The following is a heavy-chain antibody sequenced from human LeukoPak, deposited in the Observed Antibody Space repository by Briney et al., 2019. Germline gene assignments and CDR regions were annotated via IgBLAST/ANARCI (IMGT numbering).Heavy chain of an antibody. CDR2: ISSSGSTI. V-gene: IGHV3-48*04. CDR3: VGGSQSDDYYYMGV. J-gene: IGHJ6*03. CDR1: GFTFTTYW. D-gene: IGHD2-15*01. Sequence: GGSLRLSCAASGFTFTTYWMNWVRQAPGKGLEWVSYISSSGSTIYYADSVKGRFTISRDNAKNTLYLQMNSLRAEDTAVYYCVGGSQSDDYYYMGVWGKGTTVTVSS.